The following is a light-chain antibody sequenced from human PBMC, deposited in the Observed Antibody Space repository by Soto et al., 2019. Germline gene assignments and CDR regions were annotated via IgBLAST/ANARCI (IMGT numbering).Light chain of an antibody. CDR3: QQYGSSPRT. CDR2: AAS. Sequence: EIVLTQSPGTLSLSPGERATLTCRASQSISNSYLAWHQQKPGQAPRLLIYAASNRATGIPDRFSGSGSGTAFTLTINRLEPEDFAVYYFQQYGSSPRTFGQGTKVEIK. V-gene: IGKV3-20*01. J-gene: IGKJ1*01. CDR1: QSISNSY.